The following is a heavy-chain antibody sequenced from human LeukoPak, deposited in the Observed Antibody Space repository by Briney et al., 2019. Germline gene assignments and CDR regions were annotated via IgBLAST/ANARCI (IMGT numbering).Heavy chain of an antibody. CDR3: ARPTLFIVGGDDAFDI. Sequence: GGSLRLSCAASGFTFSSYGMHWVRQAPGKGLERVAVIWYDGSNKYYADSVKGRFTISRDNSKNTLYLQMNSLRAEDTAVYYCARPTLFIVGGDDAFDIWGQGTMVTVSS. J-gene: IGHJ3*02. V-gene: IGHV3-33*01. CDR2: IWYDGSNK. CDR1: GFTFSSYG. D-gene: IGHD1-26*01.